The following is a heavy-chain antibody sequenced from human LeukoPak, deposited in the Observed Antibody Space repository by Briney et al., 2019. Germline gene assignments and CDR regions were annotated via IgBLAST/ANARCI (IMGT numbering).Heavy chain of an antibody. CDR1: GYTFTSYD. J-gene: IGHJ3*02. D-gene: IGHD2-15*01. Sequence: GASVKVSCKASGYTFTSYDINWVRQATGRGLEWMGWMNPNSGNTGYAQKFQGRVTITRNTSISTAYMELSSLRSEDTAVYYCARGDLPGGWSYAFDIWGQGTMVTVSS. CDR2: MNPNSGNT. V-gene: IGHV1-8*03. CDR3: ARGDLPGGWSYAFDI.